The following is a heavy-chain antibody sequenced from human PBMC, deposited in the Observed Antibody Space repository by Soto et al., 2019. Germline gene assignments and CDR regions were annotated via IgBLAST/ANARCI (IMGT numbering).Heavy chain of an antibody. J-gene: IGHJ4*02. V-gene: IGHV4-31*03. CDR3: ARLFGYCSGGSCYKELRFDY. D-gene: IGHD2-15*01. Sequence: PSETLSLTCTVSGGSISSGGYYWSWIRQHPGKGLEWIGYIYYSGSTYYNPSLKSRVTISVDTSKNQFSLKLSSVTAADTAVYYCARLFGYCSGGSCYKELRFDYWGLGILVTVSS. CDR2: IYYSGST. CDR1: GGSISSGGYY.